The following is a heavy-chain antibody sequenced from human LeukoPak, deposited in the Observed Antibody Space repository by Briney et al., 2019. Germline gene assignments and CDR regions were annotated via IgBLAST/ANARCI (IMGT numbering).Heavy chain of an antibody. CDR1: GGSISRDY. CDR3: VRDRPGGSSLDY. J-gene: IGHJ4*02. D-gene: IGHD6-13*01. CDR2: IDYAGRT. V-gene: IGHV4-59*01. Sequence: PSETLSLTCTVSGGSISRDYWSWIRQPPGKGLEWIGYIDYAGRTTYNPSLKSRVTISVDTSKNQFSLRLSSVTAADTAVYYCVRDRPGGSSLDYWGQGTLVTVSS.